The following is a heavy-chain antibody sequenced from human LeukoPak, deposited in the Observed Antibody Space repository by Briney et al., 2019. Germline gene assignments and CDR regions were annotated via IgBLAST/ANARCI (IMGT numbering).Heavy chain of an antibody. CDR2: LSWNGATV. CDR3: AKDIGIALRGATFEN. V-gene: IGHV3-9*01. Sequence: GGSLRLSCAASGFTFDDYGMSWVRQAPGKGLEWVSGLSWNGATVGYADSVKGRFTISRDNTKNSLYLQMSSLKTEDTALYYCAKDIGIALRGATFENWGQGTLVTVSS. J-gene: IGHJ4*02. CDR1: GFTFDDYG. D-gene: IGHD3-10*01.